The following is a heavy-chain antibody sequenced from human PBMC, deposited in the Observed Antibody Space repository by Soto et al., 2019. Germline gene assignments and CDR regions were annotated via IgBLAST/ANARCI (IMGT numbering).Heavy chain of an antibody. D-gene: IGHD2-2*01. J-gene: IGHJ6*02. CDR2: INAGNGNT. CDR1: GYTFSSYA. CDR3: ARSQGGIGVLPAANYYYYYAMDV. V-gene: IGHV1-3*01. Sequence: QVHLVQSGAEVKKPGASVKVSCKASGYTFSSYAMHWVRQAPGQRLEWMGWINAGNGNTKYSQKFQDRVTIVRDTSASTAYMELCSLRSEDTAVYYCARSQGGIGVLPAANYYYYYAMDVWGQGTTVTVSS.